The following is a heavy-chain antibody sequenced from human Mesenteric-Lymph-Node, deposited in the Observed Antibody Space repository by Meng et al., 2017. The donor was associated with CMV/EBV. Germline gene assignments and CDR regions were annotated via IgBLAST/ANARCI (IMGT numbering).Heavy chain of an antibody. Sequence: DSGKGLEWVSIIYSGGSAYYADSVKSRCTISRDNSKNTLYLQMNSLRAEDTAVYYCARAQREIEVVPAALYYYYYGMDVWGQGTTVTVSS. J-gene: IGHJ6*02. CDR3: ARAQREIEVVPAALYYYYYGMDV. CDR2: IYSGGSA. D-gene: IGHD2-2*01. V-gene: IGHV3-66*02.